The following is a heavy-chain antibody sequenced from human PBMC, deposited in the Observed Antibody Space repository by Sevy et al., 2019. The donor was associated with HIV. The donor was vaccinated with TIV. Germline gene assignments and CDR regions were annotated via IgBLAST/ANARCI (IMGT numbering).Heavy chain of an antibody. Sequence: GGSLRLSCVASAFTFSNDWMTWVPQAPGKGLEWVGHIRSATDGGTTDYAAPVKGRFTISRHDSKNTVYLEMNSLKIEDTGVYFCATLSGDYWGDWLDPWGQGTLVTVSS. CDR1: AFTFSNDW. V-gene: IGHV3-15*07. D-gene: IGHD5-12*01. J-gene: IGHJ5*02. CDR3: ATLSGDYWGDWLDP. CDR2: IRSATDGGTT.